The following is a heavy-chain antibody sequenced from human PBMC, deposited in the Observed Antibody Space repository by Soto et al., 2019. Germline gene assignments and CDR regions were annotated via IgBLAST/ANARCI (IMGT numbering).Heavy chain of an antibody. CDR1: GFTFSSNA. CDR2: ISSNGGRT. D-gene: IGHD1-26*01. CDR3: VKEGELGELLPFDY. V-gene: IGHV3-64D*06. Sequence: PGGSLRLSCAASGFTFSSNAMHWVRQAPGKGLEHVSAISSNGGRTNYADSVKGRFTISRDNSKNTLYLQMSSLRPEDTAVYYCVKEGELGELLPFDYWGQGTLVTVSS. J-gene: IGHJ4*02.